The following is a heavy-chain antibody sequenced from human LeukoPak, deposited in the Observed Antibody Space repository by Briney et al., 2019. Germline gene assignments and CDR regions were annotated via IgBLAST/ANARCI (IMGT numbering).Heavy chain of an antibody. D-gene: IGHD4-17*01. V-gene: IGHV4-59*01. J-gene: IGHJ6*02. CDR2: IDYSGST. CDR1: GGSINSNY. CDR3: ARDSNSYGDHPDYYYYYALDV. Sequence: SETLSLTCTVSGGSINSNYWSWIRQPPGKGLEWIGYIDYSGSTNYNPSLKSRVTISLDTSKNQLSLMLNSVTAADTAVYYCARDSNSYGDHPDYYYYYALDVWGQGTTVTVSS.